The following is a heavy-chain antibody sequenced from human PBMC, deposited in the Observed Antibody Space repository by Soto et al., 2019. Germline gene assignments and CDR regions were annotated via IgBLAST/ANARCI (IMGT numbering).Heavy chain of an antibody. CDR1: GFTFSSYG. V-gene: IGHV3-30*18. Sequence: GGSLRLSCAASGFTFSSYGMHWVRQAPGKWLEWVAVIPYDGSNKYYADSVKGRFTISRDNSKNTLYLQMNSLRAEDTAVYYCAKDTPQSGSYFLFDYWGQGXLVTVYS. D-gene: IGHD1-26*01. J-gene: IGHJ4*02. CDR3: AKDTPQSGSYFLFDY. CDR2: IPYDGSNK.